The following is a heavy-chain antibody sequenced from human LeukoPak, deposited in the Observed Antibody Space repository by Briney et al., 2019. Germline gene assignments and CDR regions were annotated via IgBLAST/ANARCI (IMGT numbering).Heavy chain of an antibody. Sequence: PSQTLSLTCTVSGGSISSGASDWGWIRQHPKRGLEWVGYINHSGSTYYNPSLGSRVTMSVDTSKNQFSLKLSSVTAADSTVYYCARAARQGFTMIVVPFFYFDLWGRGTLVTVSS. V-gene: IGHV4-31*03. CDR3: ARAARQGFTMIVVPFFYFDL. CDR1: GGSISSGASD. J-gene: IGHJ2*01. CDR2: INHSGST. D-gene: IGHD3-22*01.